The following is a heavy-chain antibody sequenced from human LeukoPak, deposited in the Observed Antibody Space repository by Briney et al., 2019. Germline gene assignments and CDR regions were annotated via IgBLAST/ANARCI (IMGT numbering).Heavy chain of an antibody. D-gene: IGHD2-15*01. CDR2: IYTSGST. J-gene: IGHJ6*03. V-gene: IGHV4-4*07. CDR1: GGSISSYY. Sequence: SETLSLTCTVSGGSISSYYWSWIRQPAGKGLEWIGRIYTSGSTNYNPSLKSRVTMSVDTSKNQFSLKLSSVTAADTAVYYCAREDRGYCSGGSCYSSGFAHYYYMDVWGKGTTVTVSS. CDR3: AREDRGYCSGGSCYSSGFAHYYYMDV.